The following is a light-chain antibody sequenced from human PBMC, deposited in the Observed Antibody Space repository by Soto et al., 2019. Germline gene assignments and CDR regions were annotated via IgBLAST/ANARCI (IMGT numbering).Light chain of an antibody. Sequence: DVQMTQSPSSLSAFVGDRVTITCRASQGIAPYLAWIQQKPGKVPKLLIYATSTFQSGVPARFSGSGSGTDFTLTIHSLQPEDVGTYYCHKYNSAPLTFGGGTKVEL. CDR2: ATS. CDR1: QGIAPY. V-gene: IGKV1-27*01. J-gene: IGKJ4*01. CDR3: HKYNSAPLT.